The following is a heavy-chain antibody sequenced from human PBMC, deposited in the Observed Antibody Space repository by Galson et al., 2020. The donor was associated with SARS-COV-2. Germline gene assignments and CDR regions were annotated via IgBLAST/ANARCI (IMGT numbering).Heavy chain of an antibody. V-gene: IGHV1-2*02. CDR3: ARDGTAMVTNGFDI. Sequence: ASVKVSCKASGYTFTGYYMHWVRQAPGQGLEWMGWINPNSGGTNYAQKFQGRVTMTRDTSISIAYMELSRLRCDDTAVYYCARDGTAMVTNGFDIWGQGTMVTVSS. J-gene: IGHJ3*02. D-gene: IGHD5-18*01. CDR1: GYTFTGYY. CDR2: INPNSGGT.